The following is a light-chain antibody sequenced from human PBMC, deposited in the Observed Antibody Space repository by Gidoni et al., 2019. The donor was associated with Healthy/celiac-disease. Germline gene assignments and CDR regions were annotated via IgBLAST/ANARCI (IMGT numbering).Light chain of an antibody. Sequence: DIQMTQSPSSLSASVGDRVTIPCRASQSISSYLNWYQQKPGKAPKLLIYAASSLQSGVPSRFSGRGSGTDFALTISSLQPEDFATYYCQQSYSAPPTFGQGTKVEIK. V-gene: IGKV1-39*01. CDR2: AAS. CDR1: QSISSY. J-gene: IGKJ1*01. CDR3: QQSYSAPPT.